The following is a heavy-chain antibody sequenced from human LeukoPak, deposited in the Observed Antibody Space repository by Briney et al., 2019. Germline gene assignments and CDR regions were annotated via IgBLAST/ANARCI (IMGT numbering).Heavy chain of an antibody. V-gene: IGHV5-51*01. CDR1: GYSFTSYW. D-gene: IGHD3-10*01. CDR3: ARVGYGSGSYPYYYYYGMDV. CDR2: IYPGDSDT. Sequence: GESLKISCKGFGYSFTSYWIGWVRQMPGKGLEWMGIIYPGDSDTRYSPSFQGQVTISPDKSISTAYLQWSSLKASDTAMYYCARVGYGSGSYPYYYYYGMDVWGQGTTVTVSS. J-gene: IGHJ6*02.